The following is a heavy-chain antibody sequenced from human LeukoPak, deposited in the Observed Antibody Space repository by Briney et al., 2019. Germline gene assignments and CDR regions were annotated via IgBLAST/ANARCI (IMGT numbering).Heavy chain of an antibody. CDR1: RFTFSSYA. Sequence: PGGSLRLSCAASRFTFSSYAMSWVRQAPGKGLEWVSAISGSGGSTYYADSVKGRFTISRDNSKNTLYLQMNSLRAEDTAVYYCAKAGAVVVVAAKYFDYWGQGTLVTVSS. J-gene: IGHJ4*02. D-gene: IGHD2-15*01. V-gene: IGHV3-23*01. CDR3: AKAGAVVVVAAKYFDY. CDR2: ISGSGGST.